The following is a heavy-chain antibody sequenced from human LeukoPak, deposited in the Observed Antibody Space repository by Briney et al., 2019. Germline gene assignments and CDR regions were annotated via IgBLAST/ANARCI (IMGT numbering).Heavy chain of an antibody. D-gene: IGHD2-8*01. CDR3: ASMYFSQYFQH. J-gene: IGHJ1*01. Sequence: GESLRLSCAASGFTVSSNYMSWVRQAPGKGLEWVSVMYSGGNTYYADSVKGRFTISRDNSNNTLYLQMNSLRAEDTAVYYCASMYFSQYFQHWGQGTLVTVSS. CDR2: MYSGGNT. CDR1: GFTVSSNY. V-gene: IGHV3-53*01.